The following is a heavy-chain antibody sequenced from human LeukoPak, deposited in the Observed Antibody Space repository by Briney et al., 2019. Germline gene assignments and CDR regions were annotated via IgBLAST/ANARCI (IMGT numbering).Heavy chain of an antibody. CDR2: INPNSGGT. CDR1: GYTFTGYY. J-gene: IGHJ4*02. D-gene: IGHD3-10*01. CDR3: ARDLFTMVRGVINALVY. V-gene: IGHV1-2*02. Sequence: GASVKVSCKASGYTFTGYYMHWVRQAPGQGLEWMGWINPNSGGTNYAQKSQGRVTMTRDTSISTAYMELSRLRSDDTAVYYCARDLFTMVRGVINALVYWGQGTLVTVSS.